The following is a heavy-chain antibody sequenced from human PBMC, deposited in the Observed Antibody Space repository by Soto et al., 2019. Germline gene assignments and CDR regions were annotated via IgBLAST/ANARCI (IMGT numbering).Heavy chain of an antibody. Sequence: LSLTCTVSGGSISSYYWSWIRQPPGKGLEWIGYIYYSGSTNYNPSLKSRVTISLDTSKNQFSLKLSSVTAADTAVYYCARAAYSGYDFYAFDIWGQGTMVTVS. CDR1: GGSISSYY. D-gene: IGHD5-12*01. CDR3: ARAAYSGYDFYAFDI. V-gene: IGHV4-59*01. CDR2: IYYSGST. J-gene: IGHJ3*02.